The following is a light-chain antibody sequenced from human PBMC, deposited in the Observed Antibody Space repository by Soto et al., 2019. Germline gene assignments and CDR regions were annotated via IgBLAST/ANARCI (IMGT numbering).Light chain of an antibody. J-gene: IGKJ4*01. CDR2: DAS. CDR3: QQYDNLPLT. CDR1: QGISSY. Sequence: IRMTQSPSSFAASTGDRVTSTCRASQGISSYLAWYQQKPGKAPKLLIYDASNLETGVPSRFSGSGSGTDFTFTISSLQPEDIATYYCQQYDNLPLTFGGGTKVDIK. V-gene: IGKV1-33*01.